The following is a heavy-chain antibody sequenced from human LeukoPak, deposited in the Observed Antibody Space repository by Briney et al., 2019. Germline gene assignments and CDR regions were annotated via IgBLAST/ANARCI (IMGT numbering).Heavy chain of an antibody. CDR2: IYHGGST. J-gene: IGHJ4*02. CDR3: ARGYSTVTTLAL. CDR1: GGSISTGAYS. V-gene: IGHV4-30-2*01. D-gene: IGHD4-17*01. Sequence: PSETLSLTCAVSGGSISTGAYSWSWIRQPPGKGLEWIGYIYHGGSTYYNPSLRSRVTISVDRSKNQFSLKLSSVTAADTAVYYCARGYSTVTTLALWGQGTLVTVSS.